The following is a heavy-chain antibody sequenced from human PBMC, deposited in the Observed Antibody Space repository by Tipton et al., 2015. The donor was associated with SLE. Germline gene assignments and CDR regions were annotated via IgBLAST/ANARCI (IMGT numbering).Heavy chain of an antibody. Sequence: TLSLTCTVSSGSMRSGSYSWAWIRQPPGKGLEWIGNIYYDGNTYYNPSLKSRVTISVDTSKTHFSLKLSSVTAADTATYYCASNYHDTPWYWGQGTLVTVSS. CDR1: SGSMRSGSYS. CDR3: ASNYHDTPWY. J-gene: IGHJ4*02. D-gene: IGHD3-22*01. V-gene: IGHV4-39*02. CDR2: IYYDGNT.